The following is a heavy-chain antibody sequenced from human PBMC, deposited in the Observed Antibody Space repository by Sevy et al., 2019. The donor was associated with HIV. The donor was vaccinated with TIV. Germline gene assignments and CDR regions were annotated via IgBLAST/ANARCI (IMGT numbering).Heavy chain of an antibody. V-gene: IGHV5-51*01. Sequence: GESLKISCKGSGYNFPSYWIGWVRQMPGKGLEWIGIIYPGDSDTRYSPSFQGQVTISADKSISTAYLQWSSLKASDTAMYYCARQRDYYDSSGYTISEIDYWGQGTLVTVSS. CDR1: GYNFPSYW. D-gene: IGHD3-22*01. J-gene: IGHJ4*02. CDR2: IYPGDSDT. CDR3: ARQRDYYDSSGYTISEIDY.